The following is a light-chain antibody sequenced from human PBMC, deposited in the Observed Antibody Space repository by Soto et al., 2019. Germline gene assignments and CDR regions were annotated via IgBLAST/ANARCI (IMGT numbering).Light chain of an antibody. J-gene: IGKJ1*01. CDR2: AAS. CDR3: QKYDTAPQT. Sequence: DIQMTQSPSSLSASGGDTVTITCRAIQGIIDYLAWYQQRPGRVPRLLIYAASTLHTGVPSRFSGSGAGTDFTLTISSLQPEDVATYYCQKYDTAPQTFGPGTKVEIK. V-gene: IGKV1-27*01. CDR1: QGIIDY.